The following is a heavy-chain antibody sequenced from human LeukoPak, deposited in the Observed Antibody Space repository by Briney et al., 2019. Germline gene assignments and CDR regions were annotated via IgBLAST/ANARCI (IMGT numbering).Heavy chain of an antibody. Sequence: PSETLSLTCAVYGGSLNGHYWSWIRQPPGKGLEWIGSIYHSGSTYYNPSLKSRVTISVDTSKNQFSLKLSSVTAADTAVYYCARPDYYYDSSGYYARDYWGQGTLVTVSS. D-gene: IGHD3-22*01. CDR1: GGSLNGHY. V-gene: IGHV4-34*01. CDR3: ARPDYYYDSSGYYARDY. J-gene: IGHJ4*02. CDR2: IYHSGST.